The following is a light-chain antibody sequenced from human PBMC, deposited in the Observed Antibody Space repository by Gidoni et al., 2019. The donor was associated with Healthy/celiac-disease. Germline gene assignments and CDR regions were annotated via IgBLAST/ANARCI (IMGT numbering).Light chain of an antibody. CDR3: QQSYSTSIT. V-gene: IGKV1-39*01. CDR2: AAA. Sequence: SPAPSSLSASVGDRVTINYRASQSISSYLNWYQQKPGKAPKLLIYAAASLQSGVPSRFSGSGSGTDFTLTSSSLQHEEVVIHYCQQSYSTSITFGQGARLEIK. J-gene: IGKJ5*01. CDR1: QSISSY.